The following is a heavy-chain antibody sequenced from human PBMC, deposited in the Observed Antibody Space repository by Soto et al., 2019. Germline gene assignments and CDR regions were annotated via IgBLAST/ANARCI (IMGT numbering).Heavy chain of an antibody. Sequence: PGGSLRLSCAASGFTFSDYYMSWIRQAPGKGLEWVSYISSSSSYTNYADSVKGRFTISRDNAKNSLYLQMNSLRAEDTAVYYCARDLLSSSSPSGYWGQGTLVTVSS. CDR2: ISSSSSYT. CDR1: GFTFSDYY. D-gene: IGHD6-6*01. J-gene: IGHJ4*02. V-gene: IGHV3-11*06. CDR3: ARDLLSSSSPSGY.